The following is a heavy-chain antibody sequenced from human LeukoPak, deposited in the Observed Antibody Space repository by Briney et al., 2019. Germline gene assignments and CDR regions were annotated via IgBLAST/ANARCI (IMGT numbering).Heavy chain of an antibody. CDR2: ISSSSSYI. Sequence: GGSLRLSCAASGFTFSSYSMNWVRQAPGKGLEWVSSISSSSSYIYYADSVKGRFTISRDNAKNSLYLQMNSLRAEDTAVYYCARGSILGYYDSSGYLDYWGQGTLVTVSS. D-gene: IGHD3-22*01. CDR1: GFTFSSYS. CDR3: ARGSILGYYDSSGYLDY. J-gene: IGHJ4*02. V-gene: IGHV3-21*01.